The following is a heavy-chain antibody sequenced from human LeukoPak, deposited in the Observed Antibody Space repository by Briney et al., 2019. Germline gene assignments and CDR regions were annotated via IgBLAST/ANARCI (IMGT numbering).Heavy chain of an antibody. CDR2: IYSGGSS. CDR3: ARGRIAVAGDFDH. D-gene: IGHD6-19*01. CDR1: GFNVSSNY. V-gene: IGHV3-66*01. Sequence: GGSLRLSCAASGFNVSSNYMNWVRQAPGEGLEWVSVIYSGGSSYYADSVKGRFIISRDNSKNTLFLQMNSLRVEDTAVYYCARGRIAVAGDFDHWGQGTLVTVSS. J-gene: IGHJ4*02.